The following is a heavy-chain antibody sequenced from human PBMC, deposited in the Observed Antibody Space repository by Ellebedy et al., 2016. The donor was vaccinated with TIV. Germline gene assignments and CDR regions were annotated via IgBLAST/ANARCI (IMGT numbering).Heavy chain of an antibody. D-gene: IGHD4-17*01. J-gene: IGHJ4*02. CDR2: IYPGDSDT. V-gene: IGHV5-51*01. CDR3: ARVGRFGNSVTKVFDY. CDR1: GYSFTNYW. Sequence: GESLKISCKGSGYSFTNYWVGWVRQMPGKGLEWMGIIYPGDSDTRYSPSFQGQVIISVDKSINTAYLQWSSLRVTDSAMYYCARVGRFGNSVTKVFDYWGQGTLVTVSS.